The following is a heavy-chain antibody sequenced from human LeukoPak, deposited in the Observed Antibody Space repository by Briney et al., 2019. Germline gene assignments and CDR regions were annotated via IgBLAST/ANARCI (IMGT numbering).Heavy chain of an antibody. D-gene: IGHD4/OR15-4a*01. CDR1: GGSISSGDYY. CDR2: IYYSGST. CDR3: ARGRTMVAFDY. Sequence: SETLSLTCTVSGGSISSGDYYWSWIRQPPGKGLEWIGYIYYSGSTYYNPSLKSRVTISLDTSKNQFSLKLSSVTAADTAVYYCARGRTMVAFDYWGQGTLVTVSS. V-gene: IGHV4-30-4*01. J-gene: IGHJ4*02.